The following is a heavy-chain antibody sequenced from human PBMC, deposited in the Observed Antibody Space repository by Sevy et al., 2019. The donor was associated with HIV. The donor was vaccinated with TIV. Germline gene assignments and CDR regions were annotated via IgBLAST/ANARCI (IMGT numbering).Heavy chain of an antibody. J-gene: IGHJ3*02. CDR2: IYYSGTT. D-gene: IGHD3-9*01. V-gene: IGHV4-59*13. CDR1: AGSISSYY. CDR3: ARDNAILTPRAFDI. Sequence: SETLSLTCSVSAGSISSYYWSWIRQPPGKGLEWIGYIYYSGTTDYNPYLKRRVTISQDKSKKVFSLRLRSVTAADTAVYYCARDNAILTPRAFDIWGQGTMVTVSS.